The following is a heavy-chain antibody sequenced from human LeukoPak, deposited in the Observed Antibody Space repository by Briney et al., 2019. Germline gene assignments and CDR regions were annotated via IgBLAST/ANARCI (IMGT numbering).Heavy chain of an antibody. CDR2: ISSSSSYI. J-gene: IGHJ6*03. D-gene: IGHD3-10*01. V-gene: IGHV3-21*01. CDR1: GFTFSSYS. CDR3: ARGFGELSYYYYYMDV. Sequence: PGGSLRLSCAASGFTFSSYSMNWVRQAPGKGLEWVPSISSSSSYIYYADSVKGRFTISRDNAKNSLYLQMNGLRAEDTAVYYCARGFGELSYYYYYMDVWGKGTTVTVSS.